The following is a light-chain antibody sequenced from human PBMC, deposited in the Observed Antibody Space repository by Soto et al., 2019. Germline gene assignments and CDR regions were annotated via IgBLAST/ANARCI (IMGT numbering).Light chain of an antibody. CDR1: QSIGNN. Sequence: EIVMTQSPSTLSVSPGERATLSCRASQSIGNNLAWYQHKPGQAPRLLIYGASPRATAIPARFSGSGSGTEFTLTISRLEPEDFAVYYCQQYGSSGVTFGPGTKVDI. J-gene: IGKJ3*01. CDR2: GAS. V-gene: IGKV3-15*01. CDR3: QQYGSSGVT.